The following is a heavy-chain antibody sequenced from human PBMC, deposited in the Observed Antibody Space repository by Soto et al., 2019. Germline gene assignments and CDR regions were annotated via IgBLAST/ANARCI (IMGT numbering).Heavy chain of an antibody. CDR2: IYYSGST. CDR3: ARDHSRGYYPQGAFDI. CDR1: GGSVSSGSYY. J-gene: IGHJ3*02. D-gene: IGHD3-22*01. Sequence: PSETLSLTCTVSGGSVSSGSYYWSWIRQPPGKGLEWIGYIYYSGSTDYNPSLKSRVTISVDTSKNQFSLKLSSVTAADTAVYYCARDHSRGYYPQGAFDIWGQGTMVTVSS. V-gene: IGHV4-61*01.